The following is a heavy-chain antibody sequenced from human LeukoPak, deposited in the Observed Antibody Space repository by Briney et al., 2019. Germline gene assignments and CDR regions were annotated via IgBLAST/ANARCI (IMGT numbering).Heavy chain of an antibody. CDR3: ARLTGDRTFDI. CDR1: GYSFINYW. V-gene: IGHV5-51*01. Sequence: KVSCKGSGYSFINYWIGWVRQMPGKGLEWMGIIYPADSDSRYSPSFQGQVIISADKSIRTAYLQWSSLKASDTAIYYCARLTGDRTFDIWGQGKMVTISS. J-gene: IGHJ3*02. D-gene: IGHD7-27*01. CDR2: IYPADSDS.